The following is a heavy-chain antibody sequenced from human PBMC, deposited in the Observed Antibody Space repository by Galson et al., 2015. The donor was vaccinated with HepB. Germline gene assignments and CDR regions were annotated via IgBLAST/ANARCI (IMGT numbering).Heavy chain of an antibody. Sequence: SVKVSCKASGYTFTGYYMHWVRQAPGQGLEWMGRINPNGGGTNYAQKFQGRVTMTRDTSISTAYMELSRLRSDDTAVYYCARDYPYISGLPSDYWGQGTLVTVSS. V-gene: IGHV1-2*06. CDR3: ARDYPYISGLPSDY. D-gene: IGHD6-19*01. CDR1: GYTFTGYY. CDR2: INPNGGGT. J-gene: IGHJ4*02.